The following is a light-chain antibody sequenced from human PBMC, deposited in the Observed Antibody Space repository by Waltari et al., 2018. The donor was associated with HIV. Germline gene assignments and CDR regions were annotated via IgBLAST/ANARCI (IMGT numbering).Light chain of an antibody. J-gene: IGKJ1*01. V-gene: IGKV3-20*01. CDR1: QSVSSSS. Sequence: EVVLTQSPGALSLSPGVSATLSCRASQSVSSSSLAWYQQKPDQAPTILIYGASTRATGIPDRFSGSGSGTDFTLTISRLEPEDFAVYYCQQYGTSPRTFGQGTKVEIK. CDR2: GAS. CDR3: QQYGTSPRT.